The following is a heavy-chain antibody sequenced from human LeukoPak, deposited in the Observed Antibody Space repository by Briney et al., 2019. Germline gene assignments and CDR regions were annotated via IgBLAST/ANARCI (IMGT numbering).Heavy chain of an antibody. CDR1: GYSFTNYW. J-gene: IGHJ4*02. CDR3: ARGIVGAWVYDY. D-gene: IGHD1-26*01. V-gene: IGHV5-51*01. CDR2: IYPVDSDT. Sequence: GESLKISCKGLGYSFTNYWIGWVRQIPGKGLDGMGIIYPVDSDTRYSPSFQGQVTIPADKSTRPAYLQGSSLKASDPAIYYCARGIVGAWVYDYWGQGTLVTVSS.